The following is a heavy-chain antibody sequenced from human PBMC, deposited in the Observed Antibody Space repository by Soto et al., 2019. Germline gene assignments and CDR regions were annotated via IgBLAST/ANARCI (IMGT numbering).Heavy chain of an antibody. J-gene: IGHJ6*02. V-gene: IGHV1-3*01. CDR1: GYTFTXYA. CDR3: ARDGYDFCSGSMAYYYYGMDV. D-gene: IGHD3-3*01. Sequence: ASVKVSCKASGYTFTXYAMYWVRQAPGQRLEWMGWINAGNGNTKYSQKFQGRVTITRDTSASTAYMELSSLRSEDTAVYYCARDGYDFCSGSMAYYYYGMDVWGQGTTVTVSS. CDR2: INAGNGNT.